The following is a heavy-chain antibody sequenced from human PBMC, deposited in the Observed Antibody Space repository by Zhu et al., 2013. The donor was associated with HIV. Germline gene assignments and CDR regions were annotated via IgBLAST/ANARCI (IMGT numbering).Heavy chain of an antibody. D-gene: IGHD6-19*01. J-gene: IGHJ6*02. Sequence: QVQLVQSGAEVKKPGSSVRVSCKASGGTFSNYAVSWVRQAPGQGLEWMGGISPIFGTTDYAQKFQGRVTITADRSTSTAYLELRSLRSDDTAVYYCARDRSEKQLLADYYYYGLDVWGQGTMVTVSS. CDR1: GGTFSNYA. V-gene: IGHV1-69*06. CDR2: ISPIFGTT. CDR3: ARDRSEKQLLADYYYYGLDV.